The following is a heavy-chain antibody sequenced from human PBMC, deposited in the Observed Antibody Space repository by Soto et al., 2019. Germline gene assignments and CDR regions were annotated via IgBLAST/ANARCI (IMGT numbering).Heavy chain of an antibody. CDR2: IKPDGSDE. V-gene: IGHV3-7*02. CDR3: ADPDSSDN. CDR1: GFTFSNYG. Sequence: EVQLVESGGPLVQPGGSLRLSCAASGFTFSNYGMSCFRQAPGKTMEWVANIKPDGSDEYYLDSVKGRFTISRDNAKNSLFLQMNSLRVEDTAVYYCADPDSSDNWGQGTLVTVSS. J-gene: IGHJ4*02. D-gene: IGHD3-22*01.